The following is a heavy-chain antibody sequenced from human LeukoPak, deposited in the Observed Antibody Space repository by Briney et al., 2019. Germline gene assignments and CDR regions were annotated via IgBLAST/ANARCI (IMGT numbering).Heavy chain of an antibody. V-gene: IGHV4-59*12. CDR1: GGSISSYY. D-gene: IGHD6-25*01. Sequence: SETLSLTCTVSGGSISSYYWSWIRQPPGKGLEWIGYIYYSGSTNYNPSLKSRVTISVDTSKNQFSLKLSSVTAADTAVYYCARGIAAVRSGAPWGQGTLVTVSS. CDR3: ARGIAAVRSGAP. CDR2: IYYSGST. J-gene: IGHJ5*02.